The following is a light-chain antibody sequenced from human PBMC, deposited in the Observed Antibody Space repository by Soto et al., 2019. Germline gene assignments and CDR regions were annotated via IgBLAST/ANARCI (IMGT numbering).Light chain of an antibody. V-gene: IGLV2-14*03. CDR3: ASYASSSTLV. Sequence: QSVLTQPASVSGSPGQAIIISYTGTSSDVGGYNYVSWYQQHPGKVPKLIIYDVTYRPSGVSNRFSGSKSGNTASLTIWGLQAEDEGDYYCASYASSSTLVFGTGTKVTVL. CDR1: SSDVGGYNY. J-gene: IGLJ1*01. CDR2: DVT.